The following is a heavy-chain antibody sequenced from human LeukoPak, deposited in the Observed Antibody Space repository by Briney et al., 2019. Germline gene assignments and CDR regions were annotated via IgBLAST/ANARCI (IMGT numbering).Heavy chain of an antibody. J-gene: IGHJ4*02. CDR2: ISSSGSTI. CDR3: ARDARPKLLWFGKTPVGDY. Sequence: GGSLRLSCAASGFTFSDYYMSWIRQAPGKGLEWVSYISSSGSTIYYADSVKGRFTISRDNAKNSLYLQMNRLRAEDTAVYYCARDARPKLLWFGKTPVGDYWGQGTLVTVSS. V-gene: IGHV3-11*01. CDR1: GFTFSDYY. D-gene: IGHD3-10*01.